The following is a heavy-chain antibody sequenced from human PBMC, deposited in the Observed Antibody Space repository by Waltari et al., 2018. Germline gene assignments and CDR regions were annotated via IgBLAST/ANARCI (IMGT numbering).Heavy chain of an antibody. CDR2: FDPEDGET. CDR3: ATDVWQLGHIDY. V-gene: IGHV1-24*01. Sequence: QVQLVQSGAEVKKPGASVKVPCKVSGHTLTELSMPWVRPAPGKGLEWMGGFDPEDGETIYAQKFQGRVTMTEDTSTDTAYMELSSLRSEDTAVYYCATDVWQLGHIDYWGQGTLVTVSS. CDR1: GHTLTELS. D-gene: IGHD1-26*01. J-gene: IGHJ4*02.